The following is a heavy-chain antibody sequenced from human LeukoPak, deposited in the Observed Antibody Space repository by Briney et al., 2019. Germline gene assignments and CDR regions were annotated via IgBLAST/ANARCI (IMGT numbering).Heavy chain of an antibody. CDR3: AKGVYYGSGSYYDY. D-gene: IGHD3-10*01. CDR2: IHTGGTT. Sequence: GGSLRLSCVASGFDISYNYVGWVRQAPGKGLEWVSVIHTGGTTHYADSVKGRFTISRDNSKNTLYLQMNSLRAEDTAVYYCAKGVYYGSGSYYDYWGQGTLVTVSS. J-gene: IGHJ4*02. CDR1: GFDISYNY. V-gene: IGHV3-66*02.